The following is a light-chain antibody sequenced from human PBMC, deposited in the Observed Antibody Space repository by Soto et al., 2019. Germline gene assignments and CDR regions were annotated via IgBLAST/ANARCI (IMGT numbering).Light chain of an antibody. CDR3: QTHDSSLNSWV. J-gene: IGLJ3*02. V-gene: IGLV1-40*01. CDR2: GNT. CDR1: SSNIGAGYD. Sequence: QAVLTQPPSMSGAPGQRVTIYCTGSSSNIGAGYDVHWYQLLPGTAPKLLIYGNTNRPSGVPDRCSGSKSGTSDSLAITGLRAEDEADYYCQTHDSSLNSWVFGGGTKPTVL.